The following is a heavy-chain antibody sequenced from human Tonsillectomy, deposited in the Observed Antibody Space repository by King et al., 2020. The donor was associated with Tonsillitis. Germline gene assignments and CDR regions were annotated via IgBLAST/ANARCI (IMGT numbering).Heavy chain of an antibody. CDR1: GFTFSSYA. D-gene: IGHD3-10*01. V-gene: IGHV3-23*04. Sequence: VQLVESGGGLVQPGGSLRLSCAASGFTFSSYAMSWVRQAPGKGLEWVSGISGSGGSTYYADSVKGRFTISRDNSKNTLYLQMISLRAEETAVYYCAKVVYGSGSYSSDAFDIWGQGTLVTVSS. J-gene: IGHJ3*02. CDR2: ISGSGGST. CDR3: AKVVYGSGSYSSDAFDI.